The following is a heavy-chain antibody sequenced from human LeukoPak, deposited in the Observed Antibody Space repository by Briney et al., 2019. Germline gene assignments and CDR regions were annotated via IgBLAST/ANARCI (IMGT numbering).Heavy chain of an antibody. Sequence: GGSLRLSCAASGFTFSSYGMSWVRQAPGKGLEWASAISGSGGSTYYADSVKGRFTISRDNSKNTLYLQMNSLRTEDTAVYYCARGNYYDSSVGYWGQGTLVTVSS. D-gene: IGHD3-22*01. V-gene: IGHV3-23*01. CDR1: GFTFSSYG. J-gene: IGHJ4*02. CDR3: ARGNYYDSSVGY. CDR2: ISGSGGST.